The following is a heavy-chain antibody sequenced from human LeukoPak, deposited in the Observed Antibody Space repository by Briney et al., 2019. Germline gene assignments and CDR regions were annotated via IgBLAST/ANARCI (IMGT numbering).Heavy chain of an antibody. CDR1: GFTFDDYA. D-gene: IGHD5-18*01. V-gene: IGHV3-9*01. J-gene: IGHJ4*02. CDR3: AKAPIERYSYGFYFDY. CDR2: ISWNSGSI. Sequence: AGGSLRLSCAASGFTFDDYAMHWVRQAPGKGLEWVSGISWNSGSIDYADSVNGRFTISRDNAKNSLYLQMNSLRAEDTALYYCAKAPIERYSYGFYFDYWGQGTLVTVSS.